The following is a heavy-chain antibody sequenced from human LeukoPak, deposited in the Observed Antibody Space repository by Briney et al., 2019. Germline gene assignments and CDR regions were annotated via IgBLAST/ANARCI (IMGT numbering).Heavy chain of an antibody. J-gene: IGHJ4*02. CDR1: GFTFSNYN. V-gene: IGHV3-48*02. CDR3: ARRQLGHFDY. CDR2: ISDGSSTI. D-gene: IGHD6-13*01. Sequence: GGSLRLSCAASGFTFSNYNLNWVRQAPGKGLEWVSYISDGSSTIYYAGSVRGRFTISRDNAKNSLYLQINSLRDEDTAVYYCARRQLGHFDYWGQGTLVTVSS.